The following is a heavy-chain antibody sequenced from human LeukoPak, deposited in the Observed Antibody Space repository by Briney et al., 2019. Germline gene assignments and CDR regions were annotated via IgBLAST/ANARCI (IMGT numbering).Heavy chain of an antibody. CDR1: GFTFSSYW. V-gene: IGHV4-34*01. CDR3: ARGYMGYSSGWYPTPGRHYYFDY. Sequence: GSLRLSCAASGFTFSSYWMSWIRQPPGKGLEWIGEINHSGSTNYNPSLKSRVTISVDTSKNQFSLKLSSVTAADTAVYYCARGYMGYSSGWYPTPGRHYYFDYWGQGTLVTVSS. D-gene: IGHD6-19*01. J-gene: IGHJ4*02. CDR2: INHSGST.